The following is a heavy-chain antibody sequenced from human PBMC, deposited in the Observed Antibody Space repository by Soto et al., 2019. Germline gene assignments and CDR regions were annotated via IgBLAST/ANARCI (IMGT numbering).Heavy chain of an antibody. D-gene: IGHD6-19*01. CDR1: GFTFNAYG. V-gene: IGHV3-30*03. CDR3: AGGWFFFDY. Sequence: QVQLVESGGSMVQPGRSLRLSCAASGFTFNAYGMHWARQAPGKGLEWVAGISSDGNNKYYADSVKGRFTISRDNSKNTLYLLMNSLRTEDTAVYYCAGGWFFFDYCGQGTLVTVSS. CDR2: ISSDGNNK. J-gene: IGHJ4*02.